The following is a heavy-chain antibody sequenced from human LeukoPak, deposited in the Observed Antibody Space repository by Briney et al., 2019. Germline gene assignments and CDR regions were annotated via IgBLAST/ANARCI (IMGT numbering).Heavy chain of an antibody. D-gene: IGHD5-12*01. CDR1: GFTFSIAW. J-gene: IGHJ4*02. Sequence: PGGSLRLSCAASGFTFSIAWMTWVRQAPGKGLEWVSTISGSGGNTYYTDSVKGRFTISRDNSKNTLYLQMNSLSAEDTALYYCAKDRVAATREVDYWGQGTLVTVSS. CDR3: AKDRVAATREVDY. V-gene: IGHV3-23*01. CDR2: ISGSGGNT.